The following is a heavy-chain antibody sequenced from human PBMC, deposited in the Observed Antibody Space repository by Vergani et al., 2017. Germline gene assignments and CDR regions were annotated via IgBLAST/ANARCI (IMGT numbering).Heavy chain of an antibody. CDR3: TARRTGRDPFAV. J-gene: IGHJ3*01. D-gene: IGHD1-14*01. V-gene: IGHV3-9*01. Sequence: EVQLVESGGGLVQPGRSLRLSCAASGFNFDNYAMHWVRQAPGKGLEWVSGINDNSAIIIYADSVRGRFTISRDNAKKSLYLQMNSLKTDDTALYYCTARRTGRDPFAVWGRGTLVTVSS. CDR2: INDNSAII. CDR1: GFNFDNYA.